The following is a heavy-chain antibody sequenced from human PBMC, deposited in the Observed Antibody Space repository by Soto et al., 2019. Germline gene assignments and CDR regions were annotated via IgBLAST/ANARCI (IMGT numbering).Heavy chain of an antibody. Sequence: QVQLQESGPGLVKPSQTLSLTCTVSGGSISSGGYYWSWIRQHPGKGLEWIGYIYYSGSTYYNPSLKSRVTIPVDTSKNQFSLKLSSVTAADTAVYYCARVSTENSSGYYHLPAYYFDYWGQGTLVTVSS. CDR1: GGSISSGGYY. CDR2: IYYSGST. CDR3: ARVSTENSSGYYHLPAYYFDY. J-gene: IGHJ4*02. V-gene: IGHV4-31*03. D-gene: IGHD3-22*01.